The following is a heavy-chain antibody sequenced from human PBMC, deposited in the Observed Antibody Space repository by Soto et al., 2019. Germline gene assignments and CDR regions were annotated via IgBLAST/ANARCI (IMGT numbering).Heavy chain of an antibody. Sequence: VRQMPGKGLEWMGIIYPGDSDTRYSPSFQGQVTISADKSISTAYLQWSSLKASDTAMYYCAMRYCTNGVCRNSYDAFDIWGQG. J-gene: IGHJ3*02. CDR3: AMRYCTNGVCRNSYDAFDI. CDR2: IYPGDSDT. D-gene: IGHD2-8*01. V-gene: IGHV5-51*01.